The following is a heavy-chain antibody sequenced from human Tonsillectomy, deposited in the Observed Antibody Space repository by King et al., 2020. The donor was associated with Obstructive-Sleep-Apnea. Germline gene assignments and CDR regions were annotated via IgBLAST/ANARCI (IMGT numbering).Heavy chain of an antibody. CDR3: ARDLGYSSNCDYYYYYGMDV. V-gene: IGHV3-48*04. D-gene: IGHD5-18*01. CDR2: ISSSSSTI. CDR1: GFTFSSYR. J-gene: IGHJ6*02. Sequence: VQLVESGGGLVQPGGSLRLSCAASGFTFSSYRMNWVRQAPGKGLEWVSYISSSSSTIYYADSERGRFTISRNNDKNALYLQMNSLRAEDTAVYYCARDLGYSSNCDYYYYYGMDVWGQGTTVTVSS.